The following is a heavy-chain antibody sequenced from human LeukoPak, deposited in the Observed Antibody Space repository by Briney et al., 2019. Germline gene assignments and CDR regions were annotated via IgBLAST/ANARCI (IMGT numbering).Heavy chain of an antibody. J-gene: IGHJ3*02. CDR2: ISAYNGNT. D-gene: IGHD2-2*01. CDR3: AREQDIVVVPAAPTQDAFDI. CDR1: GYTFTSYG. V-gene: IGHV1-18*01. Sequence: ASVKVSCKASGYTFTSYGISWVRQAPGQGLEWMGWISAYNGNTNYAQKLQGRVTMTTDTSTSTAYMELSRLRSDDTAVYYCAREQDIVVVPAAPTQDAFDIWGQGTMVTVSS.